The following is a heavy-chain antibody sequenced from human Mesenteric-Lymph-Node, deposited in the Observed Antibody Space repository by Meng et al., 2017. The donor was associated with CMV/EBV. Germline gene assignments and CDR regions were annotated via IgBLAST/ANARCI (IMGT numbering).Heavy chain of an antibody. CDR3: ARDRGIYYDY. D-gene: IGHD2/OR15-2a*01. V-gene: IGHV3-7*01. J-gene: IGHJ4*02. CDR1: GFTFSNYW. CDR2: IKQDGSAE. Sequence: GESLKISCAVSGFTFSNYWMSWVRQAPGKGLEWVANIKQDGSAEYYVESVKGRFTISRDNDKKLVYLQMNSLRAEDTAVYYCARDRGIYYDYWGLGTLVTVSS.